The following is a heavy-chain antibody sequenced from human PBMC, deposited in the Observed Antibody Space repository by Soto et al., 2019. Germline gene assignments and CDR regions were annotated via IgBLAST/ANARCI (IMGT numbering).Heavy chain of an antibody. CDR2: IYYSGST. CDR1: GGSISSYY. Sequence: QVQLQESGPGLVKPSETMSLTCTVSGGSISSYYWSWIRQPPGKGLEWIGYIYYSGSTNYNPSLKSRVTLSVDTSKNQFSLKLSSVTAADTAVYYCARGLVVLVPAATNYYYGMDVWGQGTTVTVSS. D-gene: IGHD2-2*01. J-gene: IGHJ6*02. CDR3: ARGLVVLVPAATNYYYGMDV. V-gene: IGHV4-59*01.